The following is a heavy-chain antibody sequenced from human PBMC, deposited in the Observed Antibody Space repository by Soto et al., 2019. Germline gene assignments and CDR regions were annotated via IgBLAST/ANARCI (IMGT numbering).Heavy chain of an antibody. CDR3: ARGFGGCVYSYYYYYYMDV. J-gene: IGHJ6*03. V-gene: IGHV5-51*01. Sequence: GESLKISCKGSGYSFTSYWIGWVRQMPGKGLEWMGIIYPGDSDTRYSPSFQGQVTISADKSISTAYLQWSSLKASDTAMYYCARGFGGCVYSYYYYYYMDVWGKGTTVTVFS. CDR1: GYSFTSYW. D-gene: IGHD3-3*01. CDR2: IYPGDSDT.